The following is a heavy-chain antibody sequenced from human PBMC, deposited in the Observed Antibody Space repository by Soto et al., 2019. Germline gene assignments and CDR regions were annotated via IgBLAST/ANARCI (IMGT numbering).Heavy chain of an antibody. V-gene: IGHV4-39*01. Sequence: SETLSLTCTVSGGSISSSSYFRGWIRQPPGKGLEWIGSIYYSGSTYYNPSLKSRVTVSVDTSKNQFSLKLSSVTAADTAVYYCARHPSDFWFDPWGQGTLVTVSS. J-gene: IGHJ5*02. D-gene: IGHD2-21*02. CDR2: IYYSGST. CDR3: ARHPSDFWFDP. CDR1: GGSISSSSYF.